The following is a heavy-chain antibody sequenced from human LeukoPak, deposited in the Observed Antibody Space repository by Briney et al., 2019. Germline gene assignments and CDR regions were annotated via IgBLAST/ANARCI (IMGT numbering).Heavy chain of an antibody. CDR1: GFTFRTFG. Sequence: GGSLRLSCAASGFTFRTFGMNWVRQAPGKGLEWVSYISGDSSYICYADSVKGRFTIYRDNAKNTLYLQMNSLRAEDTAVYYCARDRERITMIVDDWGQGTLVTVSS. J-gene: IGHJ4*02. CDR3: ARDRERITMIVDD. D-gene: IGHD3-22*01. V-gene: IGHV3-21*01. CDR2: ISGDSSYI.